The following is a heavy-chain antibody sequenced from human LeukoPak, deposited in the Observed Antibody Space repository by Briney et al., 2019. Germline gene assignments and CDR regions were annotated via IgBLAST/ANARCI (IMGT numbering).Heavy chain of an antibody. CDR3: ARRVVGTAAGICHWFDP. Sequence: KASETLSLTCTVSGGSISSYYWSWIRQPPGKGLEWIGYIYYSGSTNYNPSLKSRVTISVDTSKNPFSLKLSSVTAADTAVYYCARRVVGTAAGICHWFDPWGQGTLVTVSS. CDR1: GGSISSYY. V-gene: IGHV4-59*08. D-gene: IGHD6-13*01. CDR2: IYYSGST. J-gene: IGHJ5*02.